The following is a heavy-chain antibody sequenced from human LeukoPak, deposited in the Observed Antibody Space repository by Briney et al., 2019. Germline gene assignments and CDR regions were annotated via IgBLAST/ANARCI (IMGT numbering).Heavy chain of an antibody. CDR3: SRSQFDY. V-gene: IGHV3-74*03. Sequence: PGGSLRLSCELSGLPFSSYWMLCVRQAPGKGLVWVSRISGDGTIKTYADFVRGRFTISRDNTKNILYLQMNSLKVEDTAIYFCSRSQFDYWGQGVLVTVSS. CDR1: GLPFSSYW. CDR2: ISGDGTIK. J-gene: IGHJ4*02.